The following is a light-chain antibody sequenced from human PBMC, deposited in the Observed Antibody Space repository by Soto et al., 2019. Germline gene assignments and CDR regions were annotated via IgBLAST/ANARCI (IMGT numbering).Light chain of an antibody. CDR1: QSVSSSY. CDR2: GAS. V-gene: IGKV3-20*01. Sequence: EIVLTQSPGTLSLSPGERATNSCRASQSVSSSYLAWYQQKPGQAPRLLIYGASSRATGIPDRFSGSGSGTDVTLTISRLEPADFVVYYCQQYGSSLALSFGGGTKVEIK. CDR3: QQYGSSLALS. J-gene: IGKJ4*01.